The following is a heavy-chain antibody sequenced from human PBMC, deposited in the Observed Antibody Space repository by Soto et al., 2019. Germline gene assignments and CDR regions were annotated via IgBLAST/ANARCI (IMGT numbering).Heavy chain of an antibody. CDR2: IYYSGST. D-gene: IGHD3-22*01. V-gene: IGHV4-39*07. CDR3: ARDPYYDSSGYYLQH. Sequence: SETLSLTCTVSGGSISSSSYYWGWIRQPPGKGLEWIGSIYYSGSTYYNPSLKSRVTISVDTSKNQFSLKLKSVTAADTAVYYCARDPYYDSSGYYLQHWGQGTLVTVSS. CDR1: GGSISSSSYY. J-gene: IGHJ1*01.